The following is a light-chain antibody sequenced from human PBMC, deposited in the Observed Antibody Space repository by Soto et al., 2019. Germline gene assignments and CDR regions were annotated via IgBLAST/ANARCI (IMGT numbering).Light chain of an antibody. CDR3: QQYNDNWT. CDR1: QSISSW. J-gene: IGKJ1*01. Sequence: DIQMTQSPSTLSAFVGDRVTITCRASQSISSWLAWYQQKPGKAPKLLIYKASTLQSGVPSRFSGSGSGTEFTLAISSLQPDDSATYYCQQYNDNWTFGQGTKVDIK. V-gene: IGKV1-5*03. CDR2: KAS.